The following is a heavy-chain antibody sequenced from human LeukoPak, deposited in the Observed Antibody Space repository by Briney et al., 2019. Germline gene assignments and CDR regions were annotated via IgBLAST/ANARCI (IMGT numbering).Heavy chain of an antibody. J-gene: IGHJ4*02. CDR3: ARVYVNSGSYYRPLHYFDY. CDR2: IYYSGST. V-gene: IGHV4-31*03. Sequence: PSETLSLTCTVSGGSISSGGYYWSWIRQHPGKGLEWIGYIYYSGSTYYNPSLKSRVTISVDTSKSQFSLKLSSVTAADTAVYYCARVYVNSGSYYRPLHYFDYWGQGTLVTVSS. CDR1: GGSISSGGYY. D-gene: IGHD3-10*01.